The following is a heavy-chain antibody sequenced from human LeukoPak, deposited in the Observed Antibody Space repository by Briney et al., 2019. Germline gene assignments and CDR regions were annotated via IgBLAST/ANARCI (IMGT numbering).Heavy chain of an antibody. J-gene: IGHJ6*03. Sequence: PGGSLRPSCAASGFTFRNYAMTWVRQVPGKGLEWVSSLSGGGSDTYYADSVKGRFTISRDNSKNTLYLQMNSLRAGDTAVYYCAKTKGATAFYCMDVWGKGTTVTVS. V-gene: IGHV3-23*01. CDR3: AKTKGATAFYCMDV. CDR2: LSGGGSDT. D-gene: IGHD1-26*01. CDR1: GFTFRNYA.